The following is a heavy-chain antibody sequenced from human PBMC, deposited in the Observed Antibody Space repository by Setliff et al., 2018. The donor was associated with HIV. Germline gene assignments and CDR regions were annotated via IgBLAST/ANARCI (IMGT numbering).Heavy chain of an antibody. CDR1: GGSFTSRSYY. CDR3: ARSKTFYDFWGGYYTHGAFKI. V-gene: IGHV4-39*01. J-gene: IGHJ3*02. D-gene: IGHD3-3*01. CDR2: IFYSGIT. Sequence: PSETLSLTCTVSGGSFTSRSYYWGWIRQPPGKGLEWIGSIFYSGITYYNPSLKSRVTISVDTSKNQFSLNLTSVTDADTAVYYCARSKTFYDFWGGYYTHGAFKIWGLGTMVTVSS.